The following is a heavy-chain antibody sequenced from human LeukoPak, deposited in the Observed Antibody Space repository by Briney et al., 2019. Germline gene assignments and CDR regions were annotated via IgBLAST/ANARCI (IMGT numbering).Heavy chain of an antibody. V-gene: IGHV3-9*01. D-gene: IGHD7-27*01. J-gene: IGHJ4*02. CDR2: ISWNSGNI. Sequence: PGRSLRLSCAASGFTFDDYAMHWVRQAPGKGLEWVSGISWNSGNIGYADSVKGRFTISRDNAKNSLYLQMNSLRTEDTALYYCAKDIDPELGMFAYWGQGTLVTVSS. CDR1: GFTFDDYA. CDR3: AKDIDPELGMFAY.